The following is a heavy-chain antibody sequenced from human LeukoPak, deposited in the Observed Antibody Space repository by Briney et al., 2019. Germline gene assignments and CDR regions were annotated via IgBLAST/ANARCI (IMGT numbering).Heavy chain of an antibody. D-gene: IGHD3-10*01. Sequence: SETLSLTCTVSGGSISSSSYYWGWIRQPPGKGLEWIGSIYYSGSTYYNPSLKSRVTISVDTSKNQFSLKLSSVTAADTAVYYCARWSSGDYWCQGTLVTVSS. CDR3: ARWSSGDY. CDR2: IYYSGST. CDR1: GGSISSSSYY. V-gene: IGHV4-39*07. J-gene: IGHJ4*02.